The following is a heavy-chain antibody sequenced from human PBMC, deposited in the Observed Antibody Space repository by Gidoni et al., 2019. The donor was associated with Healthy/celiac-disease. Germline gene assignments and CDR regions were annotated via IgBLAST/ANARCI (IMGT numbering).Heavy chain of an antibody. J-gene: IGHJ4*02. CDR3: ARETVTTGIDY. D-gene: IGHD4-17*01. CDR2: INHSGST. Sequence: QVQLPQWGAGLLKPSETLSLTCAVYGGSFSGYYWSWIRQPPGKGLEWIGEINHSGSTNYNPSLKSRVTISVDTSKNQFSLKLSSVTAADTAVYYCARETVTTGIDYWGQGTLVTVSS. CDR1: GGSFSGYY. V-gene: IGHV4-34*01.